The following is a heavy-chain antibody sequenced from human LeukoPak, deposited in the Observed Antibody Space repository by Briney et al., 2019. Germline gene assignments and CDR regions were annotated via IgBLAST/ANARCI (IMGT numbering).Heavy chain of an antibody. J-gene: IGHJ4*02. CDR1: GFTFSSYG. V-gene: IGHV3-23*01. CDR2: ISGSGGST. Sequence: GGSLRLSCAASGFTFSSYGMSWVRQAPGKGLEWVSAISGSGGSTYYADSVRGRFTISRDNSKNTLYLQMNSLRAEDTAVYYCAKDRRLNYGSGSYYNPVDYWGQGTLVTVSS. CDR3: AKDRRLNYGSGSYYNPVDY. D-gene: IGHD3-10*01.